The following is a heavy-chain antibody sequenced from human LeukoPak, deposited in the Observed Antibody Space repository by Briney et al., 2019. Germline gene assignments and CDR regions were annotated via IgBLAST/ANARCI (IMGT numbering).Heavy chain of an antibody. D-gene: IGHD2-15*01. Sequence: GESLKISCKGSGYSFTSYWIGWGRQMPGKGLEWMGIIYPGDSDTRYSPSFQGQVTISADRSISTAYLQWNSLKASDTAMYYCARPRGYCSSGSCYSIDYWGQGTLVTVSS. CDR1: GYSFTSYW. V-gene: IGHV5-51*01. CDR3: ARPRGYCSSGSCYSIDY. J-gene: IGHJ4*02. CDR2: IYPGDSDT.